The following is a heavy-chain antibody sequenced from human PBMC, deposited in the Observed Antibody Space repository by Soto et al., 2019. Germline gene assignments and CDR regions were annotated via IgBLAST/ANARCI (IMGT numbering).Heavy chain of an antibody. V-gene: IGHV4-34*01. CDR2: INHSGST. J-gene: IGHJ4*02. CDR3: ARGRFDYDYIWGSYRKNSVLDY. D-gene: IGHD3-16*02. CDR1: GGSFSGYY. Sequence: QVQLQQWGAGLLKPSETLSLTCAVYGGSFSGYYWSWIRQPPGKGLEWIGEINHSGSTNYNPSLKSRVTISVDTSKNQFSLKLSSVTAADTAVYYCARGRFDYDYIWGSYRKNSVLDYWGQGTLVTVSS.